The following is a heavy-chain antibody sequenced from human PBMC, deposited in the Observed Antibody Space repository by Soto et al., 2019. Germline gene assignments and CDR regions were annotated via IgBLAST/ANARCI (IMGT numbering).Heavy chain of an antibody. CDR2: ISAYNGNT. CDR3: ARDCTNGVCYSGLDYYYGMDV. D-gene: IGHD2-8*01. J-gene: IGHJ6*02. V-gene: IGHV1-18*01. CDR1: GYTFTSYG. Sequence: GASVKVSCKASGYTFTSYGISWVRQAPGQGLEWMGWISAYNGNTNYAQKLQGRVTMTTDTSTSTAYMELRSLRSDDTAVYYCARDCTNGVCYSGLDYYYGMDVWGQGTTVTVSS.